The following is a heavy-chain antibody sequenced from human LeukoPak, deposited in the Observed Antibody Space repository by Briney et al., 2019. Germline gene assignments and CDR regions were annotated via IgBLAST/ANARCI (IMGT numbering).Heavy chain of an antibody. CDR2: ISGSGGST. V-gene: IGHV3-23*01. Sequence: GGSLRLSCAASGFTFSSYAMRWVRQAPGKGLEWVSAISGSGGSTYYADSVKGRFTISRDNSKNTLYLQMNSLRAEDTAVYYCAKDRITMIVAEHWFDPWGQGTLVTVSS. D-gene: IGHD3-22*01. CDR3: AKDRITMIVAEHWFDP. CDR1: GFTFSSYA. J-gene: IGHJ5*02.